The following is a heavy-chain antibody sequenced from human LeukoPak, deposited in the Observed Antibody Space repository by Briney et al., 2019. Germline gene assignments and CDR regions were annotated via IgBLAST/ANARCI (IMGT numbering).Heavy chain of an antibody. CDR1: GFTFSSSE. CDR2: ISSSSSTI. V-gene: IGHV3-48*01. D-gene: IGHD4-11*01. J-gene: IGHJ4*02. CDR3: ARGTTLTVGY. Sequence: GGSLRLSCAASGFTFSSSEMTWVPQAPGKGLEGVSYISSSSSTIYYADSVKGRFTISRDNAKNSLYLQMNSLRAEDTAVYYCARGTTLTVGYWGQGTLVTVSS.